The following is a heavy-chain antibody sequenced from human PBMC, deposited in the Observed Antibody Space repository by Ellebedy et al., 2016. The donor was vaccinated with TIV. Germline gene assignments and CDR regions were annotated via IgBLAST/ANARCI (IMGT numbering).Heavy chain of an antibody. J-gene: IGHJ4*02. Sequence: AASVKVSCKASGYIFTTYLIHWVRQATGQGLEWMGWMNPNSGNTGYAQKFQGRVTMTRNTSISTAYMELSSLRSEDTAVYYCARGSGYDMVDYWGQGTLVTVSS. CDR3: ARGSGYDMVDY. V-gene: IGHV1-8*02. D-gene: IGHD5-12*01. CDR1: GYIFTTYL. CDR2: MNPNSGNT.